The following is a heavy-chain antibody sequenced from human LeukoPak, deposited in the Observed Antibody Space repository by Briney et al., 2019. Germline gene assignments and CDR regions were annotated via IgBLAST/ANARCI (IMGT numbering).Heavy chain of an antibody. Sequence: PGGSLRLSCAASGFIFNNYGMSWVRQAPGKGLEWVSSISGTSVSTHIADSVKGRFTISRDNAKSTLYLHMSGLRAEDTALYYCTKDDDTSGYYYSYKAWGQGTMVTVSS. J-gene: IGHJ3*01. CDR2: ISGTSVST. CDR1: GFIFNNYG. CDR3: TKDDDTSGYYYSYKA. D-gene: IGHD3-22*01. V-gene: IGHV3-23*01.